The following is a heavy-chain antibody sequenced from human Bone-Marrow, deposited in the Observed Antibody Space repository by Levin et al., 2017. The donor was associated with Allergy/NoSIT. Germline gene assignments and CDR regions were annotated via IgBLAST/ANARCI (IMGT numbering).Heavy chain of an antibody. CDR1: GGSISTTYYY. CDR3: ARGPGGFCPGGSCPFDY. V-gene: IGHV4-61*02. J-gene: IGHJ4*02. D-gene: IGHD2-15*01. CDR2: IYSSGST. Sequence: KSSETLSLTCTVSGGSISTTYYYWSWIRQPAGQGLEWIGRIYSSGSTNYHSSLKSRVSISLDTSKNQFYLELRSVTAADTAIYYCARGPGGFCPGGSCPFDYWGQGILVTVSS.